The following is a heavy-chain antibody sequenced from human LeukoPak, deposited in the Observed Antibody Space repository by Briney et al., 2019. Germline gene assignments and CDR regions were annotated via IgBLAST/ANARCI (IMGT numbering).Heavy chain of an antibody. CDR3: ARVMAAGLTKEFDY. D-gene: IGHD6-13*01. CDR1: GFPFNSYS. CDR2: ISSSTSYI. V-gene: IGHV3-21*04. Sequence: GGSLRLSCAASGFPFNSYSMNWVRQAPGKGLEWVSSISSSTSYIYYADSVKGRFTISRDNAKNSLYLQMNSLRAEDTALYYCARVMAAGLTKEFDYWGQGTLVTVSS. J-gene: IGHJ4*02.